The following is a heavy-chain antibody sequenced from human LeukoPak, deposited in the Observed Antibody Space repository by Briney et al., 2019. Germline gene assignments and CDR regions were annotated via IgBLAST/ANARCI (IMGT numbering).Heavy chain of an antibody. CDR3: ARCNSGSVADY. CDR1: GGFISSYY. J-gene: IGHJ4*02. D-gene: IGHD1-26*01. Sequence: PADTLPLTCAVSGGFISSYYWRWIRQPAGKGLEWIGLMYTSGSTNYNPSLKSRFTMSVDTSKNQLPLKLSCVTAADTAVYYCARCNSGSVADYWGQGPLVTVSS. CDR2: MYTSGST. V-gene: IGHV4-4*07.